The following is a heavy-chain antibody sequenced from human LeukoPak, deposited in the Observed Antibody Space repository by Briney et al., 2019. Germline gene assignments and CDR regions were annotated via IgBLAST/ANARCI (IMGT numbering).Heavy chain of an antibody. D-gene: IGHD4-17*01. Sequence: PGGSLRLSCAASGFTFSSYWMSWVRQAPGKGPEWVAFIRYDGSNKYYADSVKGRFTISRDNSKNTLYLQMNSLRAEDTAVYYCAKDAYYGDPWVDYWGQGTLVTVSS. CDR3: AKDAYYGDPWVDY. CDR1: GFTFSSYW. V-gene: IGHV3-30*02. J-gene: IGHJ4*02. CDR2: IRYDGSNK.